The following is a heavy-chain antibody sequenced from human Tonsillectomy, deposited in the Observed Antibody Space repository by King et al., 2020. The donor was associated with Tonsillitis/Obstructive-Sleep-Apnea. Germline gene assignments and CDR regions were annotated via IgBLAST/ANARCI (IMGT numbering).Heavy chain of an antibody. CDR2: IYYSGST. CDR1: GGSISSYY. D-gene: IGHD6-13*01. J-gene: IGHJ4*02. Sequence: QLQLQESGPGLVKPSETLSLTCTVSGGSISSYYWSWIRQPPGKGLEWIGYIYYSGSTNYNPSLKSRVTISVDTSKNQFSLKLSSVTAADTAVYYCARHGYSSSWSHFDYWGQGTLVTVSS. CDR3: ARHGYSSSWSHFDY. V-gene: IGHV4-59*08.